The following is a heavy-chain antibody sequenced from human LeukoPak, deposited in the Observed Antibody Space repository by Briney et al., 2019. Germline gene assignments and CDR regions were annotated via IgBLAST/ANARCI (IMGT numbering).Heavy chain of an antibody. CDR1: GFTFSSYG. J-gene: IGHJ3*02. Sequence: PGRSLRLSCAASGFTFSSYGMHWVRQAPGKGLEWVAVIWYDGSNKYYADSVKGRFTISRDNSKNTLYLQMNSLKTEDTAVYYCTTDWVVGESGAFDIWGQGTMVTVSS. D-gene: IGHD3-16*01. CDR3: TTDWVVGESGAFDI. V-gene: IGHV3-33*01. CDR2: IWYDGSNK.